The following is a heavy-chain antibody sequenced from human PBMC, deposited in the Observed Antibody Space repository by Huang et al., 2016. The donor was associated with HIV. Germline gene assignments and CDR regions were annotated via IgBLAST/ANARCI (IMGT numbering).Heavy chain of an antibody. Sequence: QVQLQESGPGLVKPSQTLSLTCTVSGASISSGSYYWTWIRQPAGKGLEGIGNIYTSGSTNYNPSLKSRVTISIDTSKNHCSLRLNSVTAADTAVYYCATWPPGSQMRAFDIWGPGTMITVSS. CDR2: IYTSGST. V-gene: IGHV4-61*09. J-gene: IGHJ3*02. CDR1: GASISSGSYY. D-gene: IGHD2-15*01. CDR3: ATWPPGSQMRAFDI.